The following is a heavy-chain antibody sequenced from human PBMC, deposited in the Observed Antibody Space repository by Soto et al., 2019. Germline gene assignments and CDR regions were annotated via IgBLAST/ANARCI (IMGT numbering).Heavy chain of an antibody. CDR2: IKQDGSEI. CDR1: GGSFSTNH. V-gene: IGHV3-7*03. CDR3: ARGISAHPGED. Sequence: VQLHQWGAGLVRPSETLALTCAVNGGSFSTNHWNWIRQSPGKGLEWVANIKQDGSEIYYLDSVKGRFTISRDNAKNSLYLQMNTLRAEDTAVYHCARGISAHPGEDWGQGTLVTVSS. J-gene: IGHJ4*02. D-gene: IGHD3-10*01.